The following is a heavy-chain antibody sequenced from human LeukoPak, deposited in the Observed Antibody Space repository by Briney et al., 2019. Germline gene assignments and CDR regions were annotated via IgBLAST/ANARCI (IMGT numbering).Heavy chain of an antibody. D-gene: IGHD3-10*01. Sequence: SVKVSCKASGGTFSSYAISWVRQAPGQGLEWMGRIIPILGIANYAQKFQGRVTITADKSTSTAYMELNSLRYEHTAVYYCARDRVVRGVMGYYYYYGMDVWGQGTTVTVSS. J-gene: IGHJ6*01. CDR1: GGTFSSYA. CDR3: ARDRVVRGVMGYYYYYGMDV. CDR2: IIPILGIA. V-gene: IGHV1-69*04.